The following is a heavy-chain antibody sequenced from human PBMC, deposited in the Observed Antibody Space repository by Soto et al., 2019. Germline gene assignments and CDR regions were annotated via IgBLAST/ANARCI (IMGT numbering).Heavy chain of an antibody. CDR2: ISSDGSNK. J-gene: IGHJ4*02. Sequence: QVQLVESGGGVVQPGRSLRLSCAASGFTFSSYAMHWVRQAPGKGLEGVAVISSDGSNKYYADSVKGRFTISRDNSKNTLYLQMNSLRAEDTAVYYCARFKGCSGGSCYSYFDDWGQGTLVTVSS. V-gene: IGHV3-30-3*01. D-gene: IGHD2-15*01. CDR1: GFTFSSYA. CDR3: ARFKGCSGGSCYSYFDD.